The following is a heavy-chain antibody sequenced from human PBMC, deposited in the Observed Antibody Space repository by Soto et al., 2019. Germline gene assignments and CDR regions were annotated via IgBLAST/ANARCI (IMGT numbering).Heavy chain of an antibody. CDR1: GFTFSSYG. CDR2: ISYDGSNK. Sequence: PGGSLRLSCAASGFTFSSYGMHWVRQAPGKGLEWVAVISYDGSNKYYADSVKGRFTISRDNSKNTLYLQMNSLRAEDTAVYYCAKDPYDFWSGYHQIYNWFDPWGQGTLVTVSS. J-gene: IGHJ5*02. CDR3: AKDPYDFWSGYHQIYNWFDP. V-gene: IGHV3-30*18. D-gene: IGHD3-3*01.